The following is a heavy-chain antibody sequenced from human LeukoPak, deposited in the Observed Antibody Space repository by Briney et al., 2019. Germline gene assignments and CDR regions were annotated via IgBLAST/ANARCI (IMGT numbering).Heavy chain of an antibody. CDR1: GYTFTSYG. J-gene: IGHJ4*02. Sequence: ASVKVSCKASGYTFTSYGIGWVRQAPGQGLEWMGWISAYNGNTNYAQKLQGRVTMTTDTSTSTAYMELRSLRSDDTAVYYCARDQPTVGATSKDYWGQGTLVTVSS. CDR2: ISAYNGNT. CDR3: ARDQPTVGATSKDY. D-gene: IGHD1-26*01. V-gene: IGHV1-18*01.